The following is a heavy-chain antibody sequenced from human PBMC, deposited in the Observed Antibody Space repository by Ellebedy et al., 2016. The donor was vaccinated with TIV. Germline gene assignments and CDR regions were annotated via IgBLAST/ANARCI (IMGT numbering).Heavy chain of an antibody. V-gene: IGHV4-59*01. Sequence: SETLSLXXTLPGASIRSNYWSWFRQSPEMGLEGVGYIDYSGRTNYDPSLKSRVTISEDKSKRQLSLKLSSVTASDTAVYYCSISSSWLFSLRAFDVWGQGTVVTVSS. J-gene: IGHJ3*01. D-gene: IGHD5-12*01. CDR2: IDYSGRT. CDR1: GASIRSNY. CDR3: SISSSWLFSLRAFDV.